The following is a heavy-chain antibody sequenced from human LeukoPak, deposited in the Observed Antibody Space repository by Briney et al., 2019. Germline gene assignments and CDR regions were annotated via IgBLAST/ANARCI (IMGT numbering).Heavy chain of an antibody. CDR2: ISGSGGST. CDR1: GFTFSSYA. Sequence: GGSLRLFCAASGFTFSSYAMSWVRQAPGKGLEWVSAISGSGGSTYYADSVKGRFTISRDNSKNTLYLQMNSLRAEDTAVYYCAKDWDVVVVAAMDYWGQGTLVTVSS. J-gene: IGHJ4*02. D-gene: IGHD2-15*01. V-gene: IGHV3-23*01. CDR3: AKDWDVVVVAAMDY.